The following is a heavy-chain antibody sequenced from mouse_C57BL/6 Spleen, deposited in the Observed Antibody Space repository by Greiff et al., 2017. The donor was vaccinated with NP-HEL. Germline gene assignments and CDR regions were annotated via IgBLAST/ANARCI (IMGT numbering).Heavy chain of an antibody. CDR1: GYTFTSYW. CDR2: IYPGNSDT. V-gene: IGHV1-5*01. J-gene: IGHJ1*03. D-gene: IGHD1-1*01. Sequence: EVQLQQSGTVLARPGASVKMSCKTSGYTFTSYWMHWVKQRPGQGLEWIGAIYPGNSDTSYNQKFKGKAKLTAVTSASTAYMELSSLTNEDSAVYYCTRWITTVVADWYFDVWGTGTTVTVSS. CDR3: TRWITTVVADWYFDV.